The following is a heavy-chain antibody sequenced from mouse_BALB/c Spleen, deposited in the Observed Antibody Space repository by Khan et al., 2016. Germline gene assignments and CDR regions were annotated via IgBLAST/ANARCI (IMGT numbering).Heavy chain of an antibody. V-gene: IGHV3-6*02. D-gene: IGHD2-2*01. Sequence: EVQLQESGPGLVKPSQSLSLTCSVTGYSITSGYFWNWIRQFPGNKLEWMGYISYDGYNDYKPSLKNRISITRATSKKQFFLKLNSVTTEDTATYYCARDGYDGWFAYLGQGTLVTVSA. J-gene: IGHJ3*01. CDR2: ISYDGYN. CDR3: ARDGYDGWFAY. CDR1: GYSITSGYF.